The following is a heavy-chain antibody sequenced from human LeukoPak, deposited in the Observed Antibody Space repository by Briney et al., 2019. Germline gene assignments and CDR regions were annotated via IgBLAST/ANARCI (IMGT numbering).Heavy chain of an antibody. J-gene: IGHJ4*02. CDR2: FDPEDGET. CDR3: ATDDSGTYSSSSVVGSFDY. V-gene: IGHV1-24*01. D-gene: IGHD6-6*01. Sequence: GASVKVSCKVSGYTLTELSMHWVRQAPGKGLEWMGGFDPEDGETIYAQKFQGRVTMTEDTSTDTAYMELSSLRSEDTAVYYCATDDSGTYSSSSVVGSFDYWGQGTLVTVSS. CDR1: GYTLTELS.